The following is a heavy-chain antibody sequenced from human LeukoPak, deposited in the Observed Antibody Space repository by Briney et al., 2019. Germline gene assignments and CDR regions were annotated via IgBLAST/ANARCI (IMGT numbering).Heavy chain of an antibody. V-gene: IGHV3-23*01. Sequence: PGGSLRLSCATSGFTFSSYAMSWVRQAPGKGLEWVSAISGSGGSTYYANSVKGRFTISRDNAKNSLYLQMNSLRAEDTAVYYCARESIHYGSGSYYFDYWGQGTLVTVSS. J-gene: IGHJ4*02. CDR1: GFTFSSYA. D-gene: IGHD3-10*01. CDR3: ARESIHYGSGSYYFDY. CDR2: ISGSGGST.